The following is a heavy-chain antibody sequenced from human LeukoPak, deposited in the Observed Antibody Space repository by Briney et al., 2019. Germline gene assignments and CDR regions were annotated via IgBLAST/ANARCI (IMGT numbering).Heavy chain of an antibody. Sequence: RASVKVSCKASGYTFTGYYMHWVRQAPGQGLEWMGWINPNSGGTNSAQKFQGRVTMTRDTSISTAYMELTRLRSDDTAVYYCARDLTVTIPAEGYWGQGTLVTVSS. CDR3: ARDLTVTIPAEGY. CDR2: INPNSGGT. V-gene: IGHV1-2*02. J-gene: IGHJ4*02. D-gene: IGHD4-17*01. CDR1: GYTFTGYY.